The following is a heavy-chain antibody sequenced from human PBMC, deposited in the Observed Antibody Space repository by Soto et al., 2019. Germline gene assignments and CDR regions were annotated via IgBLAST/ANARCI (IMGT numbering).Heavy chain of an antibody. V-gene: IGHV4-59*11. D-gene: IGHD3-3*01. J-gene: IGHJ5*02. CDR2: ISYSGST. Sequence: XTLSLACTVSGGALSGHEWSWIRRPPVKGLQYIGYISYSGSTNYNPSLKSRVTISADTSNNQFSLRLSSVTSSDTAVYYRAREVGVQPDTGYYDFWSGKKNWFDPGGQGILGTVSS. CDR1: GGALSGHE. CDR3: AREVGVQPDTGYYDFWSGKKNWFDP.